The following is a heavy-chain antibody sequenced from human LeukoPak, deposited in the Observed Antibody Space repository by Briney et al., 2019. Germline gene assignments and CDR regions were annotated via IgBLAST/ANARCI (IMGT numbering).Heavy chain of an antibody. Sequence: PGGSLRLSCAASGFTFSSYGMHWVRQAPGKGLEWVAVISYDGSNKYYADSVKGRFTISRDNSKNTLYLQMNSLRAEDTAVYYCAKDRWGAGGLLSGPFDYWGQGTLVTVSS. D-gene: IGHD2-2*01. V-gene: IGHV3-30*18. CDR1: GFTFSSYG. J-gene: IGHJ4*02. CDR2: ISYDGSNK. CDR3: AKDRWGAGGLLSGPFDY.